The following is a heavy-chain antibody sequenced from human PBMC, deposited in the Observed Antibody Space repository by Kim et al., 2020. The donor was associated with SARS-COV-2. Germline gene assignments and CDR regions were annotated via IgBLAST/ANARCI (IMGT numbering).Heavy chain of an antibody. CDR3: VKEDTIFGVPLDGMDV. CDR2: ISSNGGST. CDR1: GFTFSSYA. D-gene: IGHD3-3*01. Sequence: GGSLRLSCSASGFTFSSYAMHWVRQAPGKGLEYVSAISSNGGSTYYADSVKGRFTISRDNSKNTLYLQMSSLRAEDTAAYYCVKEDTIFGVPLDGMDVWGQGTTVTVSS. V-gene: IGHV3-64D*09. J-gene: IGHJ6*02.